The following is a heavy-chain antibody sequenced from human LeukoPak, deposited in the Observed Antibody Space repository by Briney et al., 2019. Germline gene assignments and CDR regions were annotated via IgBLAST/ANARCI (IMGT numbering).Heavy chain of an antibody. CDR3: AKDRASSTWYDRGFDY. Sequence: GGSLRLSCAASGITFSSYAMSWVRQAPGKGLEWVSAISGSGSSTYYADSVKGRFTISRDNSKNTLYLQMNSLRAEDTAVYYCAKDRASSTWYDRGFDYWGQGTLVTVSS. J-gene: IGHJ4*02. CDR2: ISGSGSST. V-gene: IGHV3-23*01. CDR1: GITFSSYA. D-gene: IGHD6-13*01.